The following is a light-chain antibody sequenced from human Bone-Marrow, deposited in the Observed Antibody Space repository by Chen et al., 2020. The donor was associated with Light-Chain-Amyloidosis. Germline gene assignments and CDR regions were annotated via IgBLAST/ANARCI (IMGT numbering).Light chain of an antibody. CDR2: ATA. J-gene: IGKJ1*01. Sequence: VLTQSPGTLSLSPGERATLSCRASEHIGKYYLTWFQQKPGQAPRLLMYATAQRATGIPDRFIGSGSGTDFTLTISSLEPEDLAGYYGHQCGEPPWTFGPCTKVEIK. V-gene: IGKV3-20*01. CDR3: HQCGEPPWT. CDR1: EHIGKYY.